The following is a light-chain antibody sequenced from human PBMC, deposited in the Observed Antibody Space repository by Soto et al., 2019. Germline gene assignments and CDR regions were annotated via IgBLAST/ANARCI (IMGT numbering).Light chain of an antibody. J-gene: IGKJ3*01. CDR3: QQINSYPLT. CDR2: AAS. V-gene: IGKV1-9*01. CDR1: QGISSY. Sequence: DIQLTQSPSFLSASVGDRVTITCRASQGISSYLAWYQQKPGKAPKLLIYAASTLQSGVPSRFSGSGSRTEFPLTISSLQPEDFATYYYQQINSYPLTCGPGTRVDIK.